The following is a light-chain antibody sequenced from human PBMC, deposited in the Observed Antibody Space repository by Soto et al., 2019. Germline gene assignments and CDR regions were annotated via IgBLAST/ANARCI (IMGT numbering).Light chain of an antibody. CDR3: QQSYSTPRLT. V-gene: IGKV1-39*01. CDR1: QSISSY. J-gene: IGKJ4*01. Sequence: DIQMTQSPSSLSASVGDRVTITCRASQSISSYLNWYQQKPGKAPKLLIYAASSLQSGVPSRFGGSGSGTDFTLTISSLQAEDFATYYCQQSYSTPRLTFGGGTKVEIK. CDR2: AAS.